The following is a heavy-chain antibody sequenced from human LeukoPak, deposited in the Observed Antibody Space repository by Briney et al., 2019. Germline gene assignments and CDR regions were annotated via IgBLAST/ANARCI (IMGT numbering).Heavy chain of an antibody. CDR3: ARGPPLFDP. CDR2: IDISSSST. J-gene: IGHJ5*02. CDR1: GFTFSSYW. V-gene: IGHV3-48*04. Sequence: GGSLRLSCAASGFTFSSYWMSWVRQAPGKGLEWISYIDISSSSTYYADSVKGRFTISRDNAKNSLYLQMSSLRAEDTALYYCARGPPLFDPWGQGTLVTVSS.